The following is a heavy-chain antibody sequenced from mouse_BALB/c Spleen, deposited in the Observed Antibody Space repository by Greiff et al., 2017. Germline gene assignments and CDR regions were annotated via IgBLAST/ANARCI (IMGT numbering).Heavy chain of an antibody. V-gene: IGHV1-69*01. Sequence: QVQLQQSGAELVMPGASVKMSCKASGYTFTDYWMHWVKQRPGQGLEWIGAIDTSDSYTSYNQKFKGKATLTVDESSSTAYMQLSSLTSEDSAVYYCARSEGLRRGDYFDYWGQGTTLTVSS. CDR2: IDTSDSYT. J-gene: IGHJ2*01. CDR3: ARSEGLRRGDYFDY. D-gene: IGHD2-2*01. CDR1: GYTFTDYW.